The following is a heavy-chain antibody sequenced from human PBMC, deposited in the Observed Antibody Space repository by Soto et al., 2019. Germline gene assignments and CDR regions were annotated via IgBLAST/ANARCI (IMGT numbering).Heavy chain of an antibody. CDR3: TRARSSGPLNWFDA. V-gene: IGHV3-49*03. CDR2: IRSKAYGGTT. CDR1: GFTFGDYA. D-gene: IGHD6-19*01. Sequence: GGCLRHSCTASGFTFGDYAMSWFRQAPGKGLGWVGFIRSKAYGGTTECAASVKGRFTISRADSKSIAYLQMNSLKTEDTAVYYYTRARSSGPLNWFDAWDKGCLVNVSS. J-gene: IGHJ5*02.